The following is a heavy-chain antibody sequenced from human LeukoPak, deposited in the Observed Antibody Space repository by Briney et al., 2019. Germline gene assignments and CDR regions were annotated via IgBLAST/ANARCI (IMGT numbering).Heavy chain of an antibody. D-gene: IGHD3-10*01. V-gene: IGHV1-46*01. J-gene: IGHJ4*02. Sequence: ASVKVPCKVSGYTFTTYYIHWVRQAPGQGLEWMGIINPSGGSTSYAQKFQGRVTMTRDTSTSTVYMELSSLRSEDTAVCYCARFRGSGSYYDYWGQGTLVTVSS. CDR2: INPSGGST. CDR3: ARFRGSGSYYDY. CDR1: GYTFTTYY.